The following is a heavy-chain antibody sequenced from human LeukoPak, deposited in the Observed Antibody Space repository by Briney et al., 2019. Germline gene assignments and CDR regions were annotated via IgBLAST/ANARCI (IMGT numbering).Heavy chain of an antibody. J-gene: IGHJ4*02. CDR2: ISSSSSYI. CDR3: ARDRGTIFGVVLDY. Sequence: PGGSLRLSCAASGFTFSSYSMNWVRQAPGKGLEWVSSISSSSSYIYYADSVKGRFTISRDNAKNSLYLQMNSLRAEDTAVYYCARDRGTIFGVVLDYWGQGTLVTVSS. D-gene: IGHD3-3*01. CDR1: GFTFSSYS. V-gene: IGHV3-21*01.